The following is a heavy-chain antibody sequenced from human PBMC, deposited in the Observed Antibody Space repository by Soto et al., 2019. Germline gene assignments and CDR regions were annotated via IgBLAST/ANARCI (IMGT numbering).Heavy chain of an antibody. D-gene: IGHD5-18*01. J-gene: IGHJ4*02. CDR1: GFTFSSYA. CDR2: ISGSGGST. CDR3: ARTLYSYGTDY. V-gene: IGHV3-23*01. Sequence: EVQLLESGGGLVQTGGSLRLSCAASGFTFSSYAMSWVRQAPGEGLEWVSAISGSGGSTYYADSVKGRFTISRDNSKNTLYLQMNSLRAEDTAVYYCARTLYSYGTDYWGQGTLVTVSS.